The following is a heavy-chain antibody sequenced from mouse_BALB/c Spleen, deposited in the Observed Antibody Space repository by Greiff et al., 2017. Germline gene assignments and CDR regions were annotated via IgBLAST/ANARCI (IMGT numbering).Heavy chain of an antibody. CDR2: IWAGGST. Sequence: QVQLKESGPGLVAPSQSLSITCTVSGFSLTSYGVHWVRQPPGKGLEWLGVIWAGGSTNYNSALMSRLSISKDNSKSQVFLKMNSLQTDDTAMYYCAREWRGTPYYYAMDYWGQGTSVTVSS. CDR3: AREWRGTPYYYAMDY. V-gene: IGHV2-9*02. J-gene: IGHJ4*01. CDR1: GFSLTSYG. D-gene: IGHD3-1*01.